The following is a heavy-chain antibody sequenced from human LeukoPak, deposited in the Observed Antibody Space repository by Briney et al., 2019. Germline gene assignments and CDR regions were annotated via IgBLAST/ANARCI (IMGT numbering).Heavy chain of an antibody. CDR2: ISSSSSTI. CDR1: GGSISSSS. D-gene: IGHD2-2*01. J-gene: IGHJ4*02. V-gene: IGHV3-48*01. CDR3: ARAPGYIVVVPAASDY. Sequence: ETLSLTCTVSGGSISSSSYYWGWIRQAPGKGLEWVSYISSSSSTIYYADSVKGRFTISRDNAKNSLYLQMNSLRAEDTAVYYCARAPGYIVVVPAASDYWGQGTLVTVSS.